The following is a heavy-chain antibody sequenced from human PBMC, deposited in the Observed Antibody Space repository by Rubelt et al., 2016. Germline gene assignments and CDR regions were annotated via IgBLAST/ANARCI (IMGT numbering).Heavy chain of an antibody. D-gene: IGHD1-14*01. Sequence: GGSLRLSCTASSFTLNNAWMNWVRQAPGQGLEWVAGITYTAERTYYADSVKGRFTISRDNSKNTLYLQMNSLRAEDTAVYYCARASSVNRFDYWGQGTLVTVSS. CDR1: SFTLNNAW. CDR3: ARASSVNRFDY. CDR2: ITYTAERT. J-gene: IGHJ4*02. V-gene: IGHV3-66*02.